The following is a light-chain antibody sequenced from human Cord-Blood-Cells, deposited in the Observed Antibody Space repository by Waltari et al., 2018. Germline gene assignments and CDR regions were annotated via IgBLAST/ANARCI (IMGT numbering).Light chain of an antibody. CDR1: QDISNY. J-gene: IGKJ3*01. V-gene: IGKV1-33*01. CDR3: QQYDNLPLFT. Sequence: DIQMTQSPSSLSASVGDRVTITCQARQDISNYLNWYQQKPGKAPKLLIYDASNLETGVPSRFSGSGSGTDFTFTISSLQPEDIATYYCQQYDNLPLFTFGPGTKVDIK. CDR2: DAS.